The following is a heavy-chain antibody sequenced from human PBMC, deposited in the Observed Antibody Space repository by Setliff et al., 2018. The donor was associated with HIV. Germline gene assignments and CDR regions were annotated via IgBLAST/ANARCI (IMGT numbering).Heavy chain of an antibody. J-gene: IGHJ4*02. CDR2: LNDSGST. Sequence: SETLSLTCAVYGGSFSGYFWSWIRQSPRKRLEWIGELNDSGSTNYNPSLKSRVTISIDTSKNQFSLKLSSVTAADTAVYYCARSPLTTGPGWSLRYWGQGTLVTVSS. V-gene: IGHV4-34*01. CDR1: GGSFSGYF. CDR3: ARSPLTTGPGWSLRY. D-gene: IGHD4-17*01.